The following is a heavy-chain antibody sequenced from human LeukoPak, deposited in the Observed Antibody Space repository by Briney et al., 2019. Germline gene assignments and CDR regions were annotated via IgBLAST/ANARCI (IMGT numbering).Heavy chain of an antibody. CDR1: GYTFTGYY. V-gene: IGHV1-2*02. Sequence: ASVKVSCKASGYTFTGYYMHWVRQAPGQGLELMGWINPNSGGTNFAQKFQGRVTMTRDTSISTAYMELSRLRSDDTAVYYCARVRGGYDSREYYYYYYMDVGGKGTTVTISS. CDR2: INPNSGGT. D-gene: IGHD5-12*01. CDR3: ARVRGGYDSREYYYYYYMDV. J-gene: IGHJ6*03.